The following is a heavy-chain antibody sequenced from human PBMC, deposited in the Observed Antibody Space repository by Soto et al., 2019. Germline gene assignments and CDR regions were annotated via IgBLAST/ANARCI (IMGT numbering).Heavy chain of an antibody. Sequence: GSLRLSCAASGFTFRSYVMSWVRHAPVNGPEWLSSISDSGGNTYYADSVKGRFTISRANSKNTLYLQMNSLTAEDTAVYYCAKDLRASMATSTLYGVHVWGQGTTVTVSS. CDR3: AKDLRASMATSTLYGVHV. CDR1: GFTFRSYV. J-gene: IGHJ6*02. CDR2: ISDSGGNT. D-gene: IGHD2-2*01. V-gene: IGHV3-23*01.